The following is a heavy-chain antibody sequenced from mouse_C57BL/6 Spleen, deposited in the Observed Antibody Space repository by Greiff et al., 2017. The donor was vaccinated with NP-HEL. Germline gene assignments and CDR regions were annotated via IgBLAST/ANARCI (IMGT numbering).Heavy chain of an antibody. D-gene: IGHD2-1*01. J-gene: IGHJ3*01. CDR1: GYTFTSYW. Sequence: QVQLQQPGAELVKPGASVKLSCKASGYTFTSYWMHWVKQRPGQGLEWIGMIHPNSGSTNYNEKFKSKATLTVDKSSSTAYMQLSSLTSEDSAVYYCAPIYYGNYSWFAYWGQGTLVTVSA. V-gene: IGHV1-64*01. CDR2: IHPNSGST. CDR3: APIYYGNYSWFAY.